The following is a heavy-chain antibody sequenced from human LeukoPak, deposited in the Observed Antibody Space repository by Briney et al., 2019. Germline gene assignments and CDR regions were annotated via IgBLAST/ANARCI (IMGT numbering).Heavy chain of an antibody. CDR2: ISGSGGST. V-gene: IGHV3-23*01. J-gene: IGHJ6*02. Sequence: GGSLRLSCAASGFTFSSYAMSWVRQAPGKGLEWVSLISGSGGSTYYADSVKGRFTISRDNSKNTLYLQMNSLRVEDTAVYYCAKGNIAARQDMMDVWGRGTTVTVSS. D-gene: IGHD6-6*01. CDR3: AKGNIAARQDMMDV. CDR1: GFTFSSYA.